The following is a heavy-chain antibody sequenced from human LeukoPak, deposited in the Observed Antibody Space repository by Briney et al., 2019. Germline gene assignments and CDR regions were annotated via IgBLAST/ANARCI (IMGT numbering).Heavy chain of an antibody. CDR1: GFTFSRYD. V-gene: IGHV3-30*18. CDR2: ISYDGSNK. CDR3: AKDDIGAVAGSIDH. Sequence: GGSLRLSCAASGFTFSRYDMHWVRQAPGKGLEWVALISYDGSNKYYADSVKGRFTISRDNSKNTLNLQMNSLRAEDTAVYYCAKDDIGAVAGSIDHWGQGTLVTVSS. D-gene: IGHD6-19*01. J-gene: IGHJ4*02.